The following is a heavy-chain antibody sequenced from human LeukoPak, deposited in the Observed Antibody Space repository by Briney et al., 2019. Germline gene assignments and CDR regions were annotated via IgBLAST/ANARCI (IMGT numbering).Heavy chain of an antibody. D-gene: IGHD3-10*01. CDR3: ARSDVTGAFDY. J-gene: IGHJ4*02. CDR2: INHSGST. CDR1: GGSFSSYY. Sequence: SETLSLTCAVYGGSFSSYYWSWIRQPPGNGLEWIGEINHSGSTNYNPSLKSRVTISVDTSKNQFSLKLNSVTAADTAVYYCARSDVTGAFDYWGQGTLVTVSS. V-gene: IGHV4-34*01.